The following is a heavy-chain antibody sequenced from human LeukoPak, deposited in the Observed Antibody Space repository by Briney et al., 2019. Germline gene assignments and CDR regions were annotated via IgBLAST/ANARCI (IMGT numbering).Heavy chain of an antibody. Sequence: ASVKVSCKASGYTFTGYYVHWVRQAPGQGLEWMGWINPNSGGTNYAQKFQGRVTMTRDTSISTAYMELSRLRSDDTAVYYCARQGYDFWSGYLTYYFDYWGQGTLVTVSS. CDR2: INPNSGGT. V-gene: IGHV1-2*02. CDR3: ARQGYDFWSGYLTYYFDY. J-gene: IGHJ4*02. D-gene: IGHD3-3*01. CDR1: GYTFTGYY.